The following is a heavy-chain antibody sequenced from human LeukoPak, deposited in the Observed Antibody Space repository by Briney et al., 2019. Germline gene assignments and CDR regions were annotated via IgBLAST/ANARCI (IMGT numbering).Heavy chain of an antibody. CDR1: GFTFSSYS. J-gene: IGHJ4*02. D-gene: IGHD2-2*01. V-gene: IGHV3-21*01. Sequence: GGSLRLSCAASGFTFSSYSMNWVRQAPGKGLEWVSPISSSSSYIYYADSVKGRFTISRDNAKKSLYLQMNSLSAEDTAVYYCARDGGYCSSSSCYVFDYWGQGALVTVSS. CDR2: ISSSSSYI. CDR3: ARDGGYCSSSSCYVFDY.